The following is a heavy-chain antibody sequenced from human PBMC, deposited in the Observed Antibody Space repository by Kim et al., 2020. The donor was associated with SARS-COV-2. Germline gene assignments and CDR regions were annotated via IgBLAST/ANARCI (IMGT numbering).Heavy chain of an antibody. V-gene: IGHV3-23*01. J-gene: IGHJ5*02. Sequence: SGKGRFTVSRDNSKNTLYLQMNSLRAEDTAVYYCAKDIDKAAANSNWFDPWGQGTLVTVSS. D-gene: IGHD6-13*01. CDR3: AKDIDKAAANSNWFDP.